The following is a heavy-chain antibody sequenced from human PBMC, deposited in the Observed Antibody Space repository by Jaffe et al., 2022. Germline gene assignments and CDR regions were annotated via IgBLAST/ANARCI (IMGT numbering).Heavy chain of an antibody. J-gene: IGHJ6*03. Sequence: QVQLVQSGAEVKKPGSSVKVSCKASGGTFSSYTISWVRQAPGQGLEWMGRIIPILGIANYAQKFQGRVTITADKSTSTAYMELSSLRSEDTAVYYCAGVHDYGDYNYYYYYMDVWGKGTTVTVSS. CDR3: AGVHDYGDYNYYYYYMDV. CDR1: GGTFSSYT. D-gene: IGHD4-17*01. V-gene: IGHV1-69*02. CDR2: IIPILGIA.